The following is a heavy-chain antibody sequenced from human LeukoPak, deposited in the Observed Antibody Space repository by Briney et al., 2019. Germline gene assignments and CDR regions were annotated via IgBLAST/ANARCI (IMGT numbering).Heavy chain of an antibody. V-gene: IGHV3-30*03. D-gene: IGHD3-22*01. J-gene: IGHJ6*02. CDR2: IAYDGSNK. CDR1: GFTFSSYG. CDR3: ARDQGVVVHGKYHYYGMDV. Sequence: GGSLRLSCAASGFTFSSYGIHWVRQAPGKGLEWVAAIAYDGSNKYYAASVKGRFTISRDNSKKTLYLQMNSLRAEDTAVYYCARDQGVVVHGKYHYYGMDVWGQGTTVTVSS.